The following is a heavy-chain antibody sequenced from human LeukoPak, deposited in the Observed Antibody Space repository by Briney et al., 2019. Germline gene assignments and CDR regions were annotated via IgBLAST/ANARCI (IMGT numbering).Heavy chain of an antibody. CDR1: GYTFTGYC. CDR3: ATGSEIKGLLRPFDS. J-gene: IGHJ4*02. Sequence: ASVKVFCRTSGYTFTGYCMHWVRQAPGQGLEWMGWINPHSGDTKYAQNFQGRVAMTRDTSISTAYMELSSLTSDDTAVYYCATGSEIKGLLRPFDSWGQGTLVTVPS. CDR2: INPHSGDT. V-gene: IGHV1-2*02. D-gene: IGHD3-22*01.